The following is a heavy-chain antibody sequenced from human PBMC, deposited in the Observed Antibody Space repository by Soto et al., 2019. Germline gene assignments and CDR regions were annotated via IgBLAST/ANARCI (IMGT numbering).Heavy chain of an antibody. V-gene: IGHV1-18*01. Sequence: VQLVQSGAEVKKPGASVKVSCKASGFTFTSYGISWVRQAPGQGLEWMGWISAYNGNTNYAQKLQGRVTMTTDTSTSTAYMELRSLRSDDTAVYYCARDLLRYFDWPDASDIWGQGTMVTVSS. CDR1: GFTFTSYG. D-gene: IGHD3-9*01. CDR3: ARDLLRYFDWPDASDI. J-gene: IGHJ3*02. CDR2: ISAYNGNT.